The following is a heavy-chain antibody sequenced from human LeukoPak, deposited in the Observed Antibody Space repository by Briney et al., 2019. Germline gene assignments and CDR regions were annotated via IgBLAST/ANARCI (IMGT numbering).Heavy chain of an antibody. D-gene: IGHD6-13*01. CDR3: ARDSTSSWYWIDP. Sequence: GGSLRLSCAASGFTFSSYSMNWVRQAPGKGLEWVSYISSSSISIYYADSVKGRFTISRDDAKNSLFLQMNSLRAEDTAVYYCARDSTSSWYWIDPWGQGTLVTVSS. CDR1: GFTFSSYS. V-gene: IGHV3-48*04. J-gene: IGHJ5*02. CDR2: ISSSSISI.